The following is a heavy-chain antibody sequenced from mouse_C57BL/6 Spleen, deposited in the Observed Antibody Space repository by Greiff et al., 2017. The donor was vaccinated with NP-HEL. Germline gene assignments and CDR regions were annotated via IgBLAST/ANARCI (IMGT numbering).Heavy chain of an antibody. CDR2: INPNNGGT. D-gene: IGHD1-1*01. CDR3: ARPTVVRDFDY. J-gene: IGHJ2*01. V-gene: IGHV1-22*01. Sequence: EVQLQQSGPKLVKPGASVKMSCKASGYTFTDYNMHWVKQSHGKSLEWIGYINPNNGGTSYNQKFKGKATLTVNKSSSTAYMELRSLTSEDSAVYYCARPTVVRDFDYWGQGTTLTVSS. CDR1: GYTFTDYN.